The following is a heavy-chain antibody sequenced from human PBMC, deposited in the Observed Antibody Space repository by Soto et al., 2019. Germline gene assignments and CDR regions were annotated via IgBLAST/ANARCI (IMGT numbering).Heavy chain of an antibody. J-gene: IGHJ4*02. CDR2: IYYSGST. CDR1: GGSISSSSYY. D-gene: IGHD4-4*01. CDR3: ARWDYSNFGRFDY. Sequence: SETLSLTCTVSGGSISSSSYYWGWIRQPPGKGLEWIGSIYYSGSTYYNPSLKSRVTISVDTSKNQFSLKLSSVTAADTAVYYCARWDYSNFGRFDYWGQGTLVTSPQ. V-gene: IGHV4-39*01.